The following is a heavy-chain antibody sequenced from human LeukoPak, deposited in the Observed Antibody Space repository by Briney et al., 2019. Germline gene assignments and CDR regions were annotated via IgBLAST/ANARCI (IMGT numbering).Heavy chain of an antibody. CDR2: ISSNGGST. CDR1: GFTFSSYA. J-gene: IGHJ4*02. CDR3: AREAIYEMATIIGRYYFDY. V-gene: IGHV3-64*01. Sequence: GGSLRLSCAASGFTFSSYAMHWVRQAPGKGLEYVSAISSNGGSTYYANSVKGRFTISRDNSKNTLYLQMGSLRAEDMAVYYCAREAIYEMATIIGRYYFDYWGQGTLVTVSS. D-gene: IGHD5-24*01.